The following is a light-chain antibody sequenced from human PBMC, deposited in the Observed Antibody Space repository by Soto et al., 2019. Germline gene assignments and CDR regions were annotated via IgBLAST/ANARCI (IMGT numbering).Light chain of an antibody. CDR2: DAS. CDR3: QQYNSYSYT. Sequence: DIQMTQSPSTLSASVGDRVTFTCRACQSINNWLAWYQQKPGKAPKLLIYDASTLESGVPSRFSGSKSGTKFTLTISNLQPDDFATYYCQQYNSYSYTFGQGTNLEIK. CDR1: QSINNW. V-gene: IGKV1-5*01. J-gene: IGKJ2*01.